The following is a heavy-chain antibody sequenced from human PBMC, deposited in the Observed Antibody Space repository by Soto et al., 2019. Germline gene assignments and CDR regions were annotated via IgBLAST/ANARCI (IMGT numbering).Heavy chain of an antibody. V-gene: IGHV3-21*01. J-gene: IGHJ3*02. Sequence: GGSLRLSCASSGFTFSSYSMNLVRQAPGKGLEWVSSISSSSSYIYYADSVKGRFTISRDNAKNSLYLQMNSLRAEDTAVYYCAREEIVGATDAFDIWGQGTMVTVS. CDR3: AREEIVGATDAFDI. CDR2: ISSSSSYI. D-gene: IGHD1-26*01. CDR1: GFTFSSYS.